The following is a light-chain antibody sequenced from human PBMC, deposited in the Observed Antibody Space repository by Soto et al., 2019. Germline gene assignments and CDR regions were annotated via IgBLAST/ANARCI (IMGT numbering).Light chain of an antibody. V-gene: IGKV1-5*03. CDR3: QHYNTYPWT. CDR1: QSISSW. Sequence: DIQMTQSPSTLSASVGDRVTVTCRASQSISSWLAWYQQKAGKAPKLLIYKASALESGVPSRFSGSGSGTEFTLTISSLEPEDFATYHCQHYNTYPWTFGQGTKVDIK. J-gene: IGKJ1*01. CDR2: KAS.